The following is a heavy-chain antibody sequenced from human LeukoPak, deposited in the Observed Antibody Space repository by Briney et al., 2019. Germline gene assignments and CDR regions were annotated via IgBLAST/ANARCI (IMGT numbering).Heavy chain of an antibody. CDR1: GFTFSSYA. V-gene: IGHV3-23*01. CDR2: ISGSGGST. J-gene: IGHJ4*02. D-gene: IGHD5-18*01. CDR3: AKEVGRGYSYGYFDY. Sequence: GGSLRLSCAASGFTFSSYALSWVRQAPGKGLEWVSAISGSGGSTYYADSVKDRFTISRDNSKNTLYLQMNSLRAEDTAVYYCAKEVGRGYSYGYFDYWGQGTLVTVSS.